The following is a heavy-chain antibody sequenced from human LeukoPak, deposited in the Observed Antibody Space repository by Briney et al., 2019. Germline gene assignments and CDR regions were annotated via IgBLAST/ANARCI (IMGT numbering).Heavy chain of an antibody. D-gene: IGHD6-19*01. Sequence: GGSLRLSCAASGFTFDDYAMHWVRQAPGKGLEWVSGISWNSGSIGYADSVKGRFTTSRDNAKNSLYLQMNSLRAEDTALYYCAKDTEQWLGHFDYWGQGTLVTVSS. CDR2: ISWNSGSI. CDR3: AKDTEQWLGHFDY. CDR1: GFTFDDYA. J-gene: IGHJ4*02. V-gene: IGHV3-9*01.